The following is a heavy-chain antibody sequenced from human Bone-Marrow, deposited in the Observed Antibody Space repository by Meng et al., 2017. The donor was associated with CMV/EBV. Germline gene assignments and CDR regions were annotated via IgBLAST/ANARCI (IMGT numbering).Heavy chain of an antibody. V-gene: IGHV3-30*02. D-gene: IGHD3-10*01. Sequence: GGSLRLSCAASGFTFSSYGTHWVRQAPGKGLEWVAFIRYDGSNKYYADSVKGRFTISRDNSKNTLYLQMNSLRAEDTAVYYCAKGVLREIDAFDIWGQGTMVTVSS. CDR1: GFTFSSYG. CDR3: AKGVLREIDAFDI. J-gene: IGHJ3*02. CDR2: IRYDGSNK.